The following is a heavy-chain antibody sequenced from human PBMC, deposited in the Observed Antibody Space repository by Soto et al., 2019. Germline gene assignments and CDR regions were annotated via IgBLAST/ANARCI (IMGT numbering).Heavy chain of an antibody. D-gene: IGHD3-16*02. CDR3: AKDLGELSSYYYYYTDV. CDR2: ISYDGSNK. CDR1: GFTFSSYG. Sequence: QVQLVESGGGVVQPGRSLRLSCAASGFTFSSYGMHWVRQAPGKGLEWVAVISYDGSNKYYADSVKGRFTISRDNSKNTLYLQMNSLRAEDTAVYYCAKDLGELSSYYYYYTDVWGKGTTVTVSS. J-gene: IGHJ6*03. V-gene: IGHV3-30*18.